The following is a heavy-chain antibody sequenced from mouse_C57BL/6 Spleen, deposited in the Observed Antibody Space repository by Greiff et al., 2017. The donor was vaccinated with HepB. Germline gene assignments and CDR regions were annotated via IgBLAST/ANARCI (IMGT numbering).Heavy chain of an antibody. Sequence: EVKLQESGGGLVKPGGSLKLSCAASGFTFSDYGMHWVRQAPEKGLEWVAYISSGSSTIYYADTVKGRFTISRDNAKNTLFLQMTSLRSEDTAMYYCARPHYYGSSPYAMDYWGQGTSVTVSS. CDR1: GFTFSDYG. CDR3: ARPHYYGSSPYAMDY. CDR2: ISSGSSTI. V-gene: IGHV5-17*01. D-gene: IGHD1-1*01. J-gene: IGHJ4*01.